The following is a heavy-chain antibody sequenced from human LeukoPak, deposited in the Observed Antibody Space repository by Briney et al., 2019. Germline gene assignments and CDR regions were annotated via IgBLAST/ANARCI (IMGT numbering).Heavy chain of an antibody. CDR1: GYTFTSYG. D-gene: IGHD5-18*01. CDR2: ISAYNGNT. V-gene: IGHV1-18*01. J-gene: IGHJ3*02. CDR3: ARAGYSYGPSTYDAFDI. Sequence: ASVKVSCKASGYTFTSYGISWVRQAPGQGLEWMGWISAYNGNTNYAQKLQGRVTMTTDTSTSTAYMELRSLRSDDTAVYYCARAGYSYGPSTYDAFDIWGQGTMVTVSS.